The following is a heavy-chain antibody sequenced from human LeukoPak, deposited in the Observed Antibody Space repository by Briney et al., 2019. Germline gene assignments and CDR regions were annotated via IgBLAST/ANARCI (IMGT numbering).Heavy chain of an antibody. CDR2: SSANGGST. V-gene: IGHV3-64D*06. D-gene: IGHD6-19*01. J-gene: IGHJ4*02. CDR1: GFTFSIRP. CDR3: VNQISGWVY. Sequence: GGSLRLSCSASGFTFSIRPMQWVRQAPGKGLEYVSGSSANGGSTYYADSVKGRFIISRDNSKNTVYLQMSSLRPEDTAVYYCVNQISGWVYWGQGTLVTVSS.